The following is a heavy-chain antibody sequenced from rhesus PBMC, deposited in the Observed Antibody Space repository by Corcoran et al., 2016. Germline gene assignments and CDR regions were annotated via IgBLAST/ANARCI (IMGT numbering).Heavy chain of an antibody. CDR2: INGNGGTT. CDR1: GGSFSSYW. Sequence: QVQLQESGPGLVKPSETLSLTCAVSGGSFSSYWWSRIRQPPGKGQEWIGEINGNGGTTNYNPSLKSRVTISKDASKNQFSLKLSSVTAADTAVYYCASYCTSTTCFCIFEFWGQGALVTVSS. V-gene: IGHV4-80*01. D-gene: IGHD2-2*01. J-gene: IGHJ1*01. CDR3: ASYCTSTTCFCIFEF.